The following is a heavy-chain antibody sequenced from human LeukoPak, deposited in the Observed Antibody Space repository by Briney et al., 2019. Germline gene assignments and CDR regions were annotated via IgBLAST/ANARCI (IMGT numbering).Heavy chain of an antibody. CDR1: GFTFSSYG. V-gene: IGHV3-33*01. J-gene: IGHJ6*02. Sequence: GRSLRLSCAASGFTFSSYGMHWVRQAPGKGLEWVAVIWYDGSNKYYADSVKGRFTISRDNSKNMLYLQMNSLRAEDTAVYYCARGSMADYYYYGMDVWGQGTTVTASS. CDR3: ARGSMADYYYYGMDV. D-gene: IGHD2/OR15-2a*01. CDR2: IWYDGSNK.